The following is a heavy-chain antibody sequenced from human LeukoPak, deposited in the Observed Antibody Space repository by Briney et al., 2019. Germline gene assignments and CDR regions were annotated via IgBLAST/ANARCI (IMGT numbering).Heavy chain of an antibody. CDR2: IIPILGIA. CDR3: ARVSGIAVAGRFDP. V-gene: IGHV1-69*04. CDR1: GGTFSSYA. D-gene: IGHD6-19*01. Sequence: SVKVSCKVSGGTFSSYAISWVRQAPGQGLEWMGRIIPILGIANYAQKFQGRVTITADKSTSTAYMELSSLRSEDTAVYYCARVSGIAVAGRFDPWGQGTLVTVSS. J-gene: IGHJ5*02.